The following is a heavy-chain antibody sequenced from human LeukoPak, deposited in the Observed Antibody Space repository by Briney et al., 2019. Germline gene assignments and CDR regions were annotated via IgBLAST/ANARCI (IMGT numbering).Heavy chain of an antibody. J-gene: IGHJ4*02. D-gene: IGHD6-13*01. CDR1: RFTFSSYE. Sequence: QPGRSLRLSCAASRFTFSSYEMNWVRQAPGKGLEWVSYITGSGSSTHYVDSVKGRFTISRDNAKNSLYLQMNSLRAEDTAVYYCARALPSSLYYFDSWGQGTLVTVSS. CDR2: ITGSGSST. V-gene: IGHV3-48*03. CDR3: ARALPSSLYYFDS.